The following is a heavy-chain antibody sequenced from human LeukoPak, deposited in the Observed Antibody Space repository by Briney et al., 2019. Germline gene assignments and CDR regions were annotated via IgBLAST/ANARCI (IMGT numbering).Heavy chain of an antibody. D-gene: IGHD1-26*01. CDR1: GFTFSSYA. V-gene: IGHV3-23*01. CDR2: ISGSGGST. J-gene: IGHJ2*01. Sequence: PGGSLRLSCAVSGFTFSSYAMSWVRQAPGKGLEWVSDISGSGGSTYYADSVKGRFTISRDSSKNTLFLHMNTLRAEDTAIYYCAKDRTVGASYWYFDLWGRGTLVTVSS. CDR3: AKDRTVGASYWYFDL.